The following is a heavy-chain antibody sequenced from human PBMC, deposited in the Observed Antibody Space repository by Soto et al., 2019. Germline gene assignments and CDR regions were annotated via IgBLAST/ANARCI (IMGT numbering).Heavy chain of an antibody. Sequence: QVQLVESVGGGVPPGTSLRLSCAASGFTFSTYGMHWVRQTPGKGLEWVALISYDGTNKYYADSVKGRFTISRDNSKNTLYLQMNSLSAEDTAVYYCAKDLQAYGDYDYYCYGLDVWGQGTTVSVSS. J-gene: IGHJ6*02. CDR3: AKDLQAYGDYDYYCYGLDV. V-gene: IGHV3-30*18. CDR2: ISYDGTNK. D-gene: IGHD4-17*01. CDR1: GFTFSTYG.